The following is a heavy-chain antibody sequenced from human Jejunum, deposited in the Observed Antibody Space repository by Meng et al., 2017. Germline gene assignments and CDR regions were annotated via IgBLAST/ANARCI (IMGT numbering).Heavy chain of an antibody. CDR1: GFSFDTYS. CDR3: ARAIKTTYAFDI. CDR2: ISYTSNFI. Sequence: GGSLRLSCTGSGFSFDTYSMNWVRQAPGKGLEWVSSISYTSNFIYYADSVKGRFTISRDNAKNSLSLQMSNLRVEDTAVYYCARAIKTTYAFDIWGQGKMVTVAS. V-gene: IGHV3-21*06. J-gene: IGHJ3*02. D-gene: IGHD1-1*01.